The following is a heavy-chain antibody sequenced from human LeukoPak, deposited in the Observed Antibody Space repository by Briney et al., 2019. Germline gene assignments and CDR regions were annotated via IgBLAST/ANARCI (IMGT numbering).Heavy chain of an antibody. CDR2: ISYDGTNK. CDR1: GFTFSNYA. Sequence: GRSLRLSCVASGFTFSNYAMHWVRQAPGKGLEWVTVISYDGTNKYYADSVKGRFTISRVNSKNTLYLQMNSLRTEDTAVYYCARDAVVRDCSSTSCPPTYWGQGTLVTVSS. CDR3: ARDAVVRDCSSTSCPPTY. V-gene: IGHV3-30*04. J-gene: IGHJ4*02. D-gene: IGHD2-2*01.